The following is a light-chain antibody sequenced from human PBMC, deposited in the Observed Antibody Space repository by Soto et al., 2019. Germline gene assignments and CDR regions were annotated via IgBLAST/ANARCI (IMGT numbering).Light chain of an antibody. CDR3: QQYNGDSGYT. Sequence: DIQMTQSPSTLSASVGDRVTITCRASQFIRNWLAWYQQKPGTAPKLLIYDASTLESGVPSRFSSSGSGTEFTLTISRLQPDDFATYYCQQYNGDSGYTFGQGTKLEIK. J-gene: IGKJ2*01. CDR1: QFIRNW. V-gene: IGKV1-5*01. CDR2: DAS.